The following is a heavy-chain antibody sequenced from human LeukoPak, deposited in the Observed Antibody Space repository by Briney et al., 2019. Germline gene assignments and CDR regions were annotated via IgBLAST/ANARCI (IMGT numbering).Heavy chain of an antibody. CDR1: GFTFSSYW. Sequence: GGSLRLSCAASGFTFSSYWVDWVRQAPGKGLVWVSRINTDGSSTTYADFVKGRFTVSRDNAKNTLYLQMNSLRAEDTAVYYCARGNHLDYWGQGTLVTVSS. V-gene: IGHV3-74*03. CDR2: INTDGSST. D-gene: IGHD1-14*01. CDR3: ARGNHLDY. J-gene: IGHJ4*02.